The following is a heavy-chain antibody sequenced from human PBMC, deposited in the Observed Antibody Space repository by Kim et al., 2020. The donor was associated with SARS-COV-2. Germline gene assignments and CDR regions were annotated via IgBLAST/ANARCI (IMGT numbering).Heavy chain of an antibody. CDR2: INAGNGNT. CDR1: GYTFTSYA. CDR3: ARDGGIDYDFWSGYPSPYFDY. V-gene: IGHV1-3*01. Sequence: ASVKVFCKASGYTFTSYAMHWVRQAPGQRLEWMGWINAGNGNTKYSQKFQGRVTITRDTSASTAYMELSSLRSEDTAVYYCARDGGIDYDFWSGYPSPYFDYWGQGTLVTVSS. D-gene: IGHD3-3*01. J-gene: IGHJ4*02.